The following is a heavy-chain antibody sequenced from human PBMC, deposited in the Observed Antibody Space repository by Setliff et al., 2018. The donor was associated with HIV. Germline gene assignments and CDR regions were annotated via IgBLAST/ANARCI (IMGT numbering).Heavy chain of an antibody. J-gene: IGHJ6*03. CDR1: GGSITSGNYY. D-gene: IGHD6-6*01. CDR2: IYSSGST. Sequence: SQTLSLTCVVSGGSITSGNYYWSWIRQPAGKGLEWIGHIYSSGSTKHNPSLKSRVTMSVATSMNQFSLQLNSVTAADTAVYYCARVPKTPIAAPYYYYMDVWGKGTTVTVS. CDR3: ARVPKTPIAAPYYYYMDV. V-gene: IGHV4-61*09.